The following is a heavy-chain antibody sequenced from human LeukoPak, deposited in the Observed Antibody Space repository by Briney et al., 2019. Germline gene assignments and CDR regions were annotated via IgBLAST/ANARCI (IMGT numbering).Heavy chain of an antibody. CDR3: ARIRGGPIDY. CDR2: ISYDGTDT. D-gene: IGHD3-16*01. J-gene: IGHJ4*02. Sequence: PGRSLRLSCAASGVTLSTYAMHCVRQAPGKGREWVAVISYDGTDTYYADSVKGRFTISRDTSKNSLYLQMNSLRPEDTAVFYCARIRGGPIDYWGQGTLVTVSS. CDR1: GVTLSTYA. V-gene: IGHV3-30-3*01.